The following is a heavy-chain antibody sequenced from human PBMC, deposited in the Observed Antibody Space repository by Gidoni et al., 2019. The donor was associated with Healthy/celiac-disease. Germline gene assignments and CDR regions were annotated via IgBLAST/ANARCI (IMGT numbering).Heavy chain of an antibody. CDR3: ARDRYSKLGLGDY. Sequence: VQLVDSGGGVVQPGRSLRLACAASGLSFRSYGMPWVRQAPGKGLEWVAVIWYDGSNKYYADSVKGRFTISRDNSKNTLYLQMNSLRAEDTAVYYCARDRYSKLGLGDYWGQGTLVTVSS. CDR2: IWYDGSNK. J-gene: IGHJ4*02. CDR1: GLSFRSYG. V-gene: IGHV3-33*01. D-gene: IGHD4-4*01.